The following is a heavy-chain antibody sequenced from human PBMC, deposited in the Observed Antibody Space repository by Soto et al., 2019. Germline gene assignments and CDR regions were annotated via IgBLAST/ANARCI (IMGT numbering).Heavy chain of an antibody. CDR2: IIPIFGTA. Sequence: AASVKVSCKASGGTFRSYAISWVRQAPGQGLEWKGGIIPIFGTANYAQKFQGRVTITADESTSTAYMELSSLRSEDTAVYYCARVWVRGLELSRTMVRFGAFDIWGQGTMVTVSS. CDR3: ARVWVRGLELSRTMVRFGAFDI. D-gene: IGHD3-10*01. CDR1: GGTFRSYA. J-gene: IGHJ3*02. V-gene: IGHV1-69*13.